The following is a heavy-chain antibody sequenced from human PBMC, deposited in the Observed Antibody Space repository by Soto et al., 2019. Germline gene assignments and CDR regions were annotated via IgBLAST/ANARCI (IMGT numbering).Heavy chain of an antibody. CDR1: GFTFSSYA. Sequence: GGSLRLSCAASGFTFSSYAMSWVRQAPGKGLEWVSAISGSGGSTYYADSVKGRFTISRDNSKNTLYLQMNSLRAEDTAVYYCAKAPDDSSSSGPLVYYYYGMDVWGQGTTVTVSS. CDR2: ISGSGGST. J-gene: IGHJ6*02. V-gene: IGHV3-23*01. D-gene: IGHD6-13*01. CDR3: AKAPDDSSSSGPLVYYYYGMDV.